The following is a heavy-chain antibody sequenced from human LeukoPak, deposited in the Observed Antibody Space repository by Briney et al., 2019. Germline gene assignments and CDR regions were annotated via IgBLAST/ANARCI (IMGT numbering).Heavy chain of an antibody. CDR1: GGSISSGDYY. J-gene: IGHJ6*02. Sequence: SQTLSLTCTVSGGSISSGDYYWSWIRQPPGKGLEWIGYIYYSGSTYYNPSLKSRVTISVGTSKNQFSLKLSSVTAADTAVYYCARDETSFHYGMDVWGQGTTVTVSS. CDR3: ARDETSFHYGMDV. CDR2: IYYSGST. V-gene: IGHV4-30-4*01.